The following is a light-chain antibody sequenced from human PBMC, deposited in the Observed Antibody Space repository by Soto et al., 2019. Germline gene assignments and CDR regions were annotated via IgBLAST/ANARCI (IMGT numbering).Light chain of an antibody. J-gene: IGLJ3*02. CDR2: EVS. CDR3: CSYAGSSTSV. V-gene: IGLV2-23*02. Sequence: QSALTQPASVSGSPGQSITISCTGTSSDVGNYNLVSWYQHHPGKAPKLMIYEVSKRPSGVSNRFSGSKSGNTASLTISGIQTEDEADYFCCSYAGSSTSVFGGGTKLTVL. CDR1: SSDVGNYNL.